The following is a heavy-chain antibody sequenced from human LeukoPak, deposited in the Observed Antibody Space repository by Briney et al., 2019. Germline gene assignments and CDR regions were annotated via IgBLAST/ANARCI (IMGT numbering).Heavy chain of an antibody. CDR2: ISYDGSNK. V-gene: IGHV3-30-3*01. D-gene: IGHD6-13*01. Sequence: GGSLRLSCAASGFTFSSYAMHWVRQAPGKGLEWVAVISYDGSNKYYADSVKGRFTISRDNAKNSLYLQMNSLRAEDTAVYYCATYSSSWYKPAEYFQHWGQGTLVTVSS. CDR1: GFTFSSYA. J-gene: IGHJ1*01. CDR3: ATYSSSWYKPAEYFQH.